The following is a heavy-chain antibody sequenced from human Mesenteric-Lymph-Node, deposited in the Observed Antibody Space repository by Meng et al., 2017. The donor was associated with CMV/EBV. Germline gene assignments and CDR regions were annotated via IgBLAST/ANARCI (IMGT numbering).Heavy chain of an antibody. CDR2: ISSSSRYI. CDR3: AKLYCSSTSCYRRGDDY. D-gene: IGHD2-2*01. Sequence: GGSLRLSCAASGFTFSSYAISWVRQAPGKGLEWVSSISSSSRYIYYADSVKGRFTISRDNTKNSLYLQMNSLRAEDTAVYYCAKLYCSSTSCYRRGDDYWGQGTLVTVSS. J-gene: IGHJ4*02. V-gene: IGHV3-21*01. CDR1: GFTFSSYA.